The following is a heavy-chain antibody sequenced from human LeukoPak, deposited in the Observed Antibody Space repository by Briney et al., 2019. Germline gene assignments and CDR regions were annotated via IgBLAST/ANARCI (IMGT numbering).Heavy chain of an antibody. D-gene: IGHD3-10*01. Sequence: ASVKVSCKASGYTFTGYHIHWVRQAPGQGLEWMGRITPNSGDTSYARNFRGRVTMTRDTSINTAYMELSRLRSDDTAVYYCARDSSWFGGSDYWGQGTLVTVSS. CDR3: ARDSSWFGGSDY. CDR2: ITPNSGDT. V-gene: IGHV1-2*02. J-gene: IGHJ4*02. CDR1: GYTFTGYH.